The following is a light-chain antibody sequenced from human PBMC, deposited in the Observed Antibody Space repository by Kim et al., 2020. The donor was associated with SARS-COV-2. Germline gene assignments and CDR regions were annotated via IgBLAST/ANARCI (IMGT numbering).Light chain of an antibody. J-gene: IGKJ1*01. CDR3: QQYSSSPWT. Sequence: EIVLTQSPGTLSLSPGERATLSCRASQSVSSSYLAWYQQKPGQAPRLLIYGASSRATGIPDSFSGSGSGTDFILTISRLEPEDFAVYYCQQYSSSPWTFGQGTKVDIK. V-gene: IGKV3-20*01. CDR1: QSVSSSY. CDR2: GAS.